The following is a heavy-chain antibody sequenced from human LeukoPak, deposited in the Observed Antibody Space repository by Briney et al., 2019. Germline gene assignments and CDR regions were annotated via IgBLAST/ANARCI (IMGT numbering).Heavy chain of an antibody. D-gene: IGHD2-2*01. CDR3: ARDSEGYQLLKGFDY. CDR1: GFTYSSHW. J-gene: IGHJ4*02. V-gene: IGHV3-7*01. CDR2: IKEDGSEK. Sequence: GGSLRLSCAASGFTYSSHWMSWVRQAPGKGLEWVGNIKEDGSEKYYAGSVKGRFTISRDNAKNSLYLQMNSLRVEDTAVYYCARDSEGYQLLKGFDYWGQGTLVTVSS.